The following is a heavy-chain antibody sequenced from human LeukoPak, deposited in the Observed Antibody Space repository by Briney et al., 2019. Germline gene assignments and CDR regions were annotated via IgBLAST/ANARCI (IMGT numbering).Heavy chain of an antibody. CDR1: GFPFTNHW. Sequence: GGSLRLSCAASGFPFTNHWLSWFRQSPGRGLEWVAHINLDGSEKNYVDSVKGRFTISRDNAKNTLFLQMNSLRAEDTAVYYCARDVDSQDYFHYWGQGTLVTVSS. V-gene: IGHV3-7*01. CDR2: INLDGSEK. J-gene: IGHJ4*02. D-gene: IGHD3-9*01. CDR3: ARDVDSQDYFHY.